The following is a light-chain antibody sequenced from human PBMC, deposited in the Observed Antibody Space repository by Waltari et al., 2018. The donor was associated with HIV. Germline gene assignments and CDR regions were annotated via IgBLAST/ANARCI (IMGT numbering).Light chain of an antibody. CDR2: DVS. V-gene: IGLV2-14*03. CDR1: NSDVGGYNY. CDR3: SSYTRSTTLDAV. J-gene: IGLJ1*01. Sequence: QSALTQPASVSGSPGQSITISCRGPNSDVGGYNYVAWYQQHPGKAPKLIIFDVSHRPSGISNRFSGSKSGNTASLTISGLQAEDEADYYCSSYTRSTTLDAVFGTGTKVSVL.